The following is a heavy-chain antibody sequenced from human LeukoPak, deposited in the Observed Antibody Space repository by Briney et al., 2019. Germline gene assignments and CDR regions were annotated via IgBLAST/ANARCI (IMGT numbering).Heavy chain of an antibody. CDR3: TTERRSDIVATITQNSYYYYYYMDV. CDR2: IKSKTDGGTT. CDR1: GFTFSNAW. J-gene: IGHJ6*03. V-gene: IGHV3-15*01. Sequence: GGSLRLSCAASGFTFSNAWMSWVRQAPGKGLEWVGRIKSKTDGGTTDYAAPVKGRFTISRDDSKNTLYLQMNSLKTEDTAVYYCTTERRSDIVATITQNSYYYYYYMDVWGKGTTVTVSS. D-gene: IGHD5-12*01.